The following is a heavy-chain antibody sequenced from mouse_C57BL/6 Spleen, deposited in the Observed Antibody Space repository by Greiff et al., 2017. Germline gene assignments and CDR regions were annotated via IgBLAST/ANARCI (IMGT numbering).Heavy chain of an antibody. CDR3: ARRGDYDRNWFAY. CDR1: GYTFTSYD. J-gene: IGHJ3*01. CDR2: IYPRDGST. D-gene: IGHD2-4*01. V-gene: IGHV1-85*01. Sequence: VQLQQSGPELVKPGASVKLSCKASGYTFTSYDINWVKQRPGQGLEWIGWIYPRDGSTKYNEKFKGKATLTVDTSSSTAYMERHSLTSEDSAVYFCARRGDYDRNWFAYWGQGTLVTVSA.